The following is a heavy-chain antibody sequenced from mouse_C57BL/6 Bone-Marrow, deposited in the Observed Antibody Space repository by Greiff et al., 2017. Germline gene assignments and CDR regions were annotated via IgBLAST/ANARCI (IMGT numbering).Heavy chain of an antibody. Sequence: VQVVESGAELVKPGASVKLSCKASGYTFTSYWMHWVKQRPGQGLEWIGYINPSSGYTKYNQKFKDKATLTADKSSSTAYMQLSSLTYEDSAVYYCARSPTAQATYYYAMDYWGQGTSVTVSS. J-gene: IGHJ4*01. CDR1: GYTFTSYW. CDR2: INPSSGYT. V-gene: IGHV1-7*01. D-gene: IGHD3-2*02. CDR3: ARSPTAQATYYYAMDY.